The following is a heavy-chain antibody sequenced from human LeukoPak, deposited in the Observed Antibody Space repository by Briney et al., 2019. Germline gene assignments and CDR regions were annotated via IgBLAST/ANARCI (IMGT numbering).Heavy chain of an antibody. J-gene: IGHJ4*02. CDR3: AKEHPDLVIAATSAGYYFDY. V-gene: IGHV3-23*01. D-gene: IGHD6-13*01. CDR2: ISGSGGST. CDR1: GFTFSSYA. Sequence: PWGSLRLSCAASGFTFSSYAMSWVRQAPGKGLEGVLAISGSGGSTDYADYGKGRLTISRDKCKNKLDLKMHSPRAADTASYYTAKEHPDLVIAATSAGYYFDYWGQGTLVTASS.